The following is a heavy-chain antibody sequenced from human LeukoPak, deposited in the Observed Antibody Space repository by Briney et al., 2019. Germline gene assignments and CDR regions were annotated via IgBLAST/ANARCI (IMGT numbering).Heavy chain of an antibody. J-gene: IGHJ4*02. CDR2: ISSSSTI. D-gene: IGHD4-17*01. Sequence: GGSLRLSCAASGFTFSSYSMNWVRQAPGKGLEWVPYISSSSTIYYADSVKGRFTISRDNAKNSLYLQMNSLRAEDTAVYYCARGSRGDYFGAPDYWGQGTLVTVSS. CDR1: GFTFSSYS. CDR3: ARGSRGDYFGAPDY. V-gene: IGHV3-48*01.